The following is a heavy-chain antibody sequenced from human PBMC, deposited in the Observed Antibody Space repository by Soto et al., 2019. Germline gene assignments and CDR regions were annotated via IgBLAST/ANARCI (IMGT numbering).Heavy chain of an antibody. V-gene: IGHV4-34*01. D-gene: IGHD3-22*01. Sequence: SETLSLTCAVYGGSFSAYYWSWIRQPPGKGLEWIGEINHSGGTSYSPSLKRRVAISVDTSKSQFSLKLTSVTAADRAVYYCARGSVDTVDSSGFYEDWGEGAPVSVTS. CDR3: ARGSVDTVDSSGFYED. CDR2: INHSGGT. CDR1: GGSFSAYY. J-gene: IGHJ4*02.